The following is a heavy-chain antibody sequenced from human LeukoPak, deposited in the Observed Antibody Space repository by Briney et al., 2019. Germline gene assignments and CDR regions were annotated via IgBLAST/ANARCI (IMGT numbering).Heavy chain of an antibody. Sequence: GGALRLSCAASGFTSNNYVIHWVRQPPGKGLEWVAFFRYNGNHEYYADSVKGRFTFSRDNPKNTLILQMNSLRGEETAVYYCASTPTGFDWGPFDYWGQGALVTVSS. CDR3: ASTPTGFDWGPFDY. CDR2: FRYNGNHE. J-gene: IGHJ4*02. CDR1: GFTSNNYV. D-gene: IGHD5-12*01. V-gene: IGHV3-30*02.